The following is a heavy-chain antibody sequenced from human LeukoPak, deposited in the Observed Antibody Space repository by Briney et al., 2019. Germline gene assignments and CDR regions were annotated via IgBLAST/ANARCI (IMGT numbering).Heavy chain of an antibody. D-gene: IGHD3-10*01. CDR2: ISSSGSTI. CDR3: ARSGGIIDY. CDR1: GFTFSSYE. V-gene: IGHV3-48*03. Sequence: GGSLRLSCAASGFTFSSYEMNWVRQAPGKGLEWVSYISSSGSTIYYADSVKGRFTISRDNAKNTLYLQMNSLRAEDTARYYCARSGGIIDYWGQGTLVTVSS. J-gene: IGHJ4*02.